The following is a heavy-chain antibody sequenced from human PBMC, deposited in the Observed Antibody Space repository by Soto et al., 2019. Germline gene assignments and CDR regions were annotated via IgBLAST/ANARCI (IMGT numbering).Heavy chain of an antibody. CDR3: AREVGGWYDYYYGMDV. D-gene: IGHD6-19*01. V-gene: IGHV1-2*04. CDR1: GYTLTGYY. CDR2: INPNSGGT. J-gene: IGHJ6*02. Sequence: ASVKVSCTASGYTLTGYYIHWVRQAPGQGLEWMGWINPNSGGTNYAQKFQGWVTMTRDTSISTAYMELSRLRSDDTAVYYCAREVGGWYDYYYGMDVWGQGTTVTSP.